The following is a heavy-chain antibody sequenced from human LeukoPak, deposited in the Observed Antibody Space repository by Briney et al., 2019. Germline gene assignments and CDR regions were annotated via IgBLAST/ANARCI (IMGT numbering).Heavy chain of an antibody. D-gene: IGHD1-14*01. CDR1: GYSFTGYY. V-gene: IGHV1-2*02. CDR2: ISPNSGAT. Sequence: ASVKVSCEASGYSFTGYYMHWVRQAPGQGLEWMGWISPNSGATSYAQKFQDRVTLTKDTSISTAYMELSSLTSDDTAVYYCVRAPAPIKYNLDYWGQGTLVTVSS. J-gene: IGHJ4*02. CDR3: VRAPAPIKYNLDY.